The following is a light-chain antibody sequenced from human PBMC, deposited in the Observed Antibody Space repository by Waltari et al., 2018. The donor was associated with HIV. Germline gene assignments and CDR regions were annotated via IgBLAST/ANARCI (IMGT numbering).Light chain of an antibody. J-gene: IGLJ3*02. CDR2: GNS. Sequence: QSALTQPPSVSGAPGQRVTISCTGSSSNIGAGYDVHWYQQVPGTAPKLLIYGNSSRASGVPDRFSGSKSGTSASLAVTGLQAEDEADYYCQSYDSSLSGGVFGGGTKLTVL. CDR1: SSNIGAGYD. V-gene: IGLV1-40*01. CDR3: QSYDSSLSGGV.